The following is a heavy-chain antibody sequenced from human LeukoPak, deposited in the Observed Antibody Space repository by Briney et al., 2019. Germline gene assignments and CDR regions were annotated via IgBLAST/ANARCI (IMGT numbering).Heavy chain of an antibody. CDR1: GFTFSSYS. Sequence: GGSLRLSCVVSGFTFSSYSMIWVRQAPGKGLQWVANMKKDGSETNYGDSVKGRFTISRDNAKNSLYLQMNSLRAEDTAVYYCGRHRSGAGTYFIDHWGQGTLVSVSS. CDR3: GRHRSGAGTYFIDH. V-gene: IGHV3-7*01. D-gene: IGHD3-10*01. J-gene: IGHJ4*02. CDR2: MKKDGSET.